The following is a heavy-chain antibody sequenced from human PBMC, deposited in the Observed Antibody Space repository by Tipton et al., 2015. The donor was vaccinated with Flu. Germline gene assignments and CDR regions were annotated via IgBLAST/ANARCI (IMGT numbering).Heavy chain of an antibody. V-gene: IGHV3-33*03. CDR2: LWYDGTNT. CDR1: GFSLSDFG. J-gene: IGHJ6*02. Sequence: SLRLSCAASGFSLSDFGMHWVRQSPGKGLEWVAVLWYDGTNTKYADSVKGRFTISRDDAKSSLYLQMNSLRLEDTALYYCAKVGSKYYYYGLDVWGQGSPVTVSS. CDR3: AKVGSKYYYYGLDV. D-gene: IGHD6-13*01.